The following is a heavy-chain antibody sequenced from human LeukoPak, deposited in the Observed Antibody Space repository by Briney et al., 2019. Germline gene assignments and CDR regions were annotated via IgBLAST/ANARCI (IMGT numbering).Heavy chain of an antibody. Sequence: SVKVSCKASGGTFSSYAISWVRQAPGQGLEWMGGIIPIFGTANYAQKFQGRVTITADESTSTAYMELSSLRSEDTAVYYCARDRTFKTTVDSPVVWGQGALVTVSS. CDR1: GGTFSSYA. CDR3: ARDRTFKTTVDSPVV. CDR2: IIPIFGTA. D-gene: IGHD4-23*01. V-gene: IGHV1-69*13. J-gene: IGHJ4*02.